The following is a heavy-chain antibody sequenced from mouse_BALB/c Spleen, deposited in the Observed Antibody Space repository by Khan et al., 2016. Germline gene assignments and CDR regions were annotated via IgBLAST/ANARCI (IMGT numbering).Heavy chain of an antibody. Sequence: QVQLKESGPGLVAPSQSLSITCTVSGFSIIAYGVNWVRQPPGKGLEWLGMIWGDGSTDYNSALKSRLNITKDNSKSQVFLKLNSLQTDDTDRYCCGIDGWGDYAMDYWGQGTSVTVSS. J-gene: IGHJ4*01. V-gene: IGHV2-6-7*01. CDR2: IWGDGST. CDR3: GIDGWGDYAMDY. D-gene: IGHD2-2*01. CDR1: GFSIIAYG.